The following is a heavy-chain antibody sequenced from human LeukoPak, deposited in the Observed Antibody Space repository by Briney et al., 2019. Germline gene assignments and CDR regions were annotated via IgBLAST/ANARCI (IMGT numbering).Heavy chain of an antibody. CDR3: ARLRVGWLQANDY. J-gene: IGHJ4*02. V-gene: IGHV4-59*08. CDR2: IDDSGNT. CDR1: GGSVSSYF. Sequence: SETLSLTCTVSGGSVSSYFWSWIRRPPGKGLEWIGYIDDSGNTNYNPSLESQVSISIDKSKKQFSLKLSSVTAADTAVYYCARLRVGWLQANDYWGQGTLVTVSS. D-gene: IGHD5-24*01.